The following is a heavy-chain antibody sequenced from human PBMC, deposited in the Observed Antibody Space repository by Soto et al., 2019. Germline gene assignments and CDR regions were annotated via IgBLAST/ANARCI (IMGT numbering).Heavy chain of an antibody. Sequence: SETLSLTCSVSGDSISSGDYYWSWIRQPPGKGLGWVGYIYYTGSTYYNPSLKSRLSISVDTSKNQFSLNLSFVTAADTAVYFCARTFPHGSGSYYFDYWGQGTPVTVSS. CDR1: GDSISSGDYY. J-gene: IGHJ4*02. V-gene: IGHV4-30-4*01. CDR2: IYYTGST. D-gene: IGHD3-10*01. CDR3: ARTFPHGSGSYYFDY.